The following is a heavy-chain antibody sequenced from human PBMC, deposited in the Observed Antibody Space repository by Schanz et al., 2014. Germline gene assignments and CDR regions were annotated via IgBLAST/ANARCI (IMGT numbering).Heavy chain of an antibody. J-gene: IGHJ4*02. V-gene: IGHV1-18*04. CDR2: ISAYKGNT. D-gene: IGHD3-9*01. CDR1: GFNFNNYD. CDR3: ARDAADFYDILTEEDY. Sequence: QVQLVQSGAEVKKPGASVKVSCTASGFNFNNYDINWVRQAPGQGLEWMGWISAYKGNTKYPQKLQGRVTMTTDTSTSTAYMALTDLRSDDTAVYYCARDAADFYDILTEEDYWGQGTLVTVSS.